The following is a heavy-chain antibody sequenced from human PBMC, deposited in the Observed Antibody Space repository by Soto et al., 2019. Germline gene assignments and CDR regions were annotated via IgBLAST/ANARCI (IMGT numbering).Heavy chain of an antibody. CDR3: ARARCSGGSCCSVQHWLDP. CDR2: ISYSGST. CDR1: RGSISSFY. J-gene: IGHJ5*02. V-gene: IGHV4-59*12. Sequence: SETMSLTCTVSRGSISSFYWNWIRQPPGKGLKWIRYISYSGSTSYNPSLKSRVTISLDTSKKQFSLRLSSVSDADTAVSYCARARCSGGSCCSVQHWLDPWGKGTLVTVSS. D-gene: IGHD2-15*01.